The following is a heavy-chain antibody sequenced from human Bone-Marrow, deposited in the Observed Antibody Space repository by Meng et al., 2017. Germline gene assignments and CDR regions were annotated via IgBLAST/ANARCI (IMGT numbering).Heavy chain of an antibody. CDR3: ARRVCSSTSCYGGYFDY. Sequence: GSLRLSCAVYGGSFSGYYWSWIRQPPGKGLEWIGEINHSGSTNYNPSLKNRVTISVDTSKNQFSLKLSSVTAADTAVYYCARRVCSSTSCYGGYFDYCGQ. CDR2: INHSGST. V-gene: IGHV4-34*01. D-gene: IGHD2-2*01. J-gene: IGHJ4*02. CDR1: GGSFSGYY.